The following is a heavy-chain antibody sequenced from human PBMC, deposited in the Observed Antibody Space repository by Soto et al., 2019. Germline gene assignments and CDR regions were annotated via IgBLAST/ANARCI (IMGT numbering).Heavy chain of an antibody. D-gene: IGHD4-4*01. CDR1: LYSFTSYW. J-gene: IGHJ6*02. V-gene: IGHV5-51*01. CDR3: ARRRVGDDYSNQYGMAV. Sequence: PGESLKISCKCSLYSFTSYWIGWVRQMPGKGLEWMGIIYPGDSDTRYSPSFQGQVTISADKSISTAYLQWSSLKASDTAMYYCARRRVGDDYSNQYGMAVWGQGTTVTVSS. CDR2: IYPGDSDT.